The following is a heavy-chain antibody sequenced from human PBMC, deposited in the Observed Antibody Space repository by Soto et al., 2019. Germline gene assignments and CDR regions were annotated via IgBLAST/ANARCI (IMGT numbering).Heavy chain of an antibody. V-gene: IGHV1-69*12. CDR3: ASGVPYYYDSSGYYLDY. D-gene: IGHD3-22*01. CDR2: IIPIFGTA. CDR1: GGTFSSYA. J-gene: IGHJ4*02. Sequence: QVQLVQSGAEVKKPGSSVKVSCKASGGTFSSYAISWVRQAPGQGLEWMGGIIPIFGTANYAQKFQGRVTITADEATRTAYMELSSLRSEDTAVYYCASGVPYYYDSSGYYLDYWGQGTLVTVSS.